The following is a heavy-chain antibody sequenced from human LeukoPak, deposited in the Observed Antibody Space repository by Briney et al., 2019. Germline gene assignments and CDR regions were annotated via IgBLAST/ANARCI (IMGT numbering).Heavy chain of an antibody. Sequence: SETLSLTCAVYGGSFSGYYWSWIRQPPGKELEWIGEINHSGSTNYNPSLKSRVTISVDTSKNQFSLKLSSVTAADTAVYYCASPYADYWGQGTLVTVSS. CDR3: ASPYADY. J-gene: IGHJ4*02. V-gene: IGHV4-34*01. D-gene: IGHD3-16*01. CDR1: GGSFSGYY. CDR2: INHSGST.